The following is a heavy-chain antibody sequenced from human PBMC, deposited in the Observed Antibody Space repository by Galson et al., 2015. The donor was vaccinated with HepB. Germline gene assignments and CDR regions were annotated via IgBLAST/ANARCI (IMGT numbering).Heavy chain of an antibody. D-gene: IGHD2-8*01. V-gene: IGHV3-30*04. CDR3: ATTKFGNGAYWTFEI. J-gene: IGHJ3*02. CDR1: GFIFSSYA. Sequence: SLRLSCAASGFIFSSYAMHWVRQAPGKGLEWVAVVSYDASNEYYADSVKGRFTISRDNARNTVYLQMSSLTAEDTAVYFCATTKFGNGAYWTFEIWGQGTLVTVSS. CDR2: VSYDASNE.